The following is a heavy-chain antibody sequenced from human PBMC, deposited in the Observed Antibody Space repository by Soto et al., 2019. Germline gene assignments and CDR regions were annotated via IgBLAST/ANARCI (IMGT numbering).Heavy chain of an antibody. CDR2: IYYSGST. V-gene: IGHV4-61*01. D-gene: IGHD4-17*01. J-gene: IGHJ4*02. Sequence: AETLSLTCTVSVGSVSSGSYYWIWIRQPPGKGLEWIGYIYYSGSTNYNPSLKSRVTISVDTSKNQFSLKLSSVTAADTAVYYCGRVPVNYYFEYWGQGTLVTVSS. CDR1: VGSVSSGSYY. CDR3: GRVPVNYYFEY.